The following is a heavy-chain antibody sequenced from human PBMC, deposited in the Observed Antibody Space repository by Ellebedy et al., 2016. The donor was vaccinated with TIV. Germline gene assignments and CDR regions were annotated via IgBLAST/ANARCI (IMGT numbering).Heavy chain of an antibody. V-gene: IGHV3-15*01. Sequence: GESLKISCAASGFAFSSYAMHWVRQAPGKGLEWVGRIKSKTDGGTTDYAAPVKGRFTISRDDSKNTLYLQMNSLKTEDTAVYYCTTAPDYWGQGTLVTASS. CDR1: GFAFSSYA. CDR3: TTAPDY. J-gene: IGHJ4*02. CDR2: IKSKTDGGTT.